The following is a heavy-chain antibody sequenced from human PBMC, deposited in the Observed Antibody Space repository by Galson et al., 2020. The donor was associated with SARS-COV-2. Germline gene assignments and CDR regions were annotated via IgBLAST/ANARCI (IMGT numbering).Heavy chain of an antibody. CDR2: IYWDDDK. CDR1: GFPIRTSGVG. J-gene: IGHJ4*02. CDR3: AHRYSSGWTGPYFDY. D-gene: IGHD6-19*01. V-gene: IGHV2-5*02. Sequence: SGPTLVKPPQPLTLTCTFSGFPIRTSGVGVGWTRQPPGQPLEWLALIYWDDDKRYSPSLKSKLTITKATSKNQVVLTMTNMDPVDTATYYCAHRYSSGWTGPYFDYWGQGTLVTGSS.